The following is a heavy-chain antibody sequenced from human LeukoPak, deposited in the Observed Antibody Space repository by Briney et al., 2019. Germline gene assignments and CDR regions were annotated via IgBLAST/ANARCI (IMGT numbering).Heavy chain of an antibody. D-gene: IGHD3-10*01. V-gene: IGHV3-23*01. Sequence: GGSLRLSCAVSGFTFSSYVMSWVRQAPGKGLEWVSTIRGSGGGRYYADSVSGRFTISRDNFKNTLYLEMNSLRAEDTALYYCAKGTTQVRGPNIGFDYWGQGMLVTVSS. J-gene: IGHJ4*02. CDR3: AKGTTQVRGPNIGFDY. CDR2: IRGSGGGR. CDR1: GFTFSSYV.